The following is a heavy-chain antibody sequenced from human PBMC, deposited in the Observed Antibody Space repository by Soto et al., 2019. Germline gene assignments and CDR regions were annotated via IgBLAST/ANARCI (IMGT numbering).Heavy chain of an antibody. CDR2: ISSSSSYI. CDR3: ARDLGEVSAI. D-gene: IGHD3-10*01. CDR1: VFTFSIST. Sequence: PRGSLLVSCVASVFTFSISTMNWVRQAPGKGLEWVSAISSSSSYIYYADSLKGRFSISRDNAKNSLYLQMHSLRAEDTALYYCARDLGEVSAIWGQGDMVTVSS. J-gene: IGHJ4*02. V-gene: IGHV3-21*01.